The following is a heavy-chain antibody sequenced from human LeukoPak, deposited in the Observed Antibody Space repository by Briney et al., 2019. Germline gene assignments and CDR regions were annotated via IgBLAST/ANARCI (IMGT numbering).Heavy chain of an antibody. J-gene: IGHJ3*01. CDR2: IKEDGSEK. V-gene: IGHV3-7*01. CDR3: ARESSGYYYEDGLDF. CDR1: GFTFSNHW. D-gene: IGHD3-22*01. Sequence: VQPGWSLRLSCAASGFTFSNHWMSWVRQAPGKGLEWVANIKEDGSEKYYVDSVRGRFIISRDNAKHSLYLQMNSLRDGDTAVYYCARESSGYYYEDGLDFWGQGTLVTVSS.